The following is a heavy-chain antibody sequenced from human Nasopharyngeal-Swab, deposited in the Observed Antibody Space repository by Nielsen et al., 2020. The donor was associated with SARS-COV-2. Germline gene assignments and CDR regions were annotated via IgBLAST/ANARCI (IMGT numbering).Heavy chain of an antibody. CDR1: GFPFSSYA. J-gene: IGHJ4*02. V-gene: IGHV3-30-3*02. Sequence: LSLTCSASGFPFSSYAMHWVRQAPGKGLEWVAVISYDGSNKYYADSVKSRFTISRDNSKNTLCLQMNSLKAEDTAVYYCAKKTVGTYPFDYWGQGTLVTLSS. CDR3: AKKTVGTYPFDY. D-gene: IGHD3-16*02. CDR2: ISYDGSNK.